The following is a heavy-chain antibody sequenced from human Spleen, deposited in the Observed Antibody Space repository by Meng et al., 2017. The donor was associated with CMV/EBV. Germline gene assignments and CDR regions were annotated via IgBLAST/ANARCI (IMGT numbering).Heavy chain of an antibody. D-gene: IGHD4-17*01. J-gene: IGHJ3*02. Sequence: ASVKVSCKASGYTFTGYYMHWVRQAPGQGLEWMGWMNPNNGGTNYAQKFQGRVTMTRDTSISTAYMELSSLRSDDTAVYYCAALRDYGDYDTVDIWGQGTMVTVSS. CDR3: AALRDYGDYDTVDI. CDR1: GYTFTGYY. V-gene: IGHV1-2*02. CDR2: MNPNNGGT.